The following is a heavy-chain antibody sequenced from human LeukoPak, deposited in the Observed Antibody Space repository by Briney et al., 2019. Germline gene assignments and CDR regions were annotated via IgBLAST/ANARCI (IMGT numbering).Heavy chain of an antibody. CDR2: IYYSGST. CDR1: GGSISSYY. CDR3: ARVTAVAGTKYYYYYGMDV. V-gene: IGHV4-59*01. J-gene: IGHJ6*02. Sequence: SETLSLTCTVSGGSISSYYWSWIRQPPGKGLEWIRYIYYSGSTNYNPSLKSRVTISVDTSKNQFSLKLSSVTAADTAVYYCARVTAVAGTKYYYYYGMDVWGQGTTVTVSS. D-gene: IGHD6-19*01.